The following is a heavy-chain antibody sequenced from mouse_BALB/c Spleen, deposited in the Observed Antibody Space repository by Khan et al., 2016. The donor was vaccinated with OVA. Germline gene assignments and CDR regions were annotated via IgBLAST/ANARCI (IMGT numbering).Heavy chain of an antibody. V-gene: IGHV1S56*01. CDR3: ARDDYFVGDAMDY. J-gene: IGHJ4*01. CDR2: IYPGNVNT. Sequence: QVQLQQSGPEVVKPGASVRISCKASGYTFTTYYIHWVRQRPGQGLEWIGWIYPGNVNTKYHARFKGKATLTADTSSSTVYIHLSSLTSEDSAVYICARDDYFVGDAMDYWGQGTSVTVSS. CDR1: GYTFTTYY. D-gene: IGHD2-4*01.